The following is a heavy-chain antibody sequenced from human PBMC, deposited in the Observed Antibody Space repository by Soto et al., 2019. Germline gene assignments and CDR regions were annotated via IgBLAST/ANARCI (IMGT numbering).Heavy chain of an antibody. V-gene: IGHV5-51*01. CDR3: ARSGSSWSRYYYGMDV. Sequence: GESLKISCKGSGYSFTSYWIGWVSQMPGKGLEWMGIIYPGDSDTRYSPSFQGQVTISADKSISTAYLQWSSLKASDTAMYYCARSGSSWSRYYYGMDVWGQGTTVTVSS. CDR1: GYSFTSYW. J-gene: IGHJ6*02. D-gene: IGHD6-13*01. CDR2: IYPGDSDT.